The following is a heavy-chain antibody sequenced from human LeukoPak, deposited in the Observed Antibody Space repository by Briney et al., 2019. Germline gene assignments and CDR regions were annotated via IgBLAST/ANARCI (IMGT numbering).Heavy chain of an antibody. J-gene: IGHJ4*02. D-gene: IGHD2-15*01. CDR3: AKGVDYCSGGSCPADY. CDR2: IYSGGST. V-gene: IGHV3-53*05. CDR1: GFTVSSNY. Sequence: GGSLRLSCAASGFTVSSNYMSWVRQAPGKGLEWVSVIYSGGSTYYADSVKGRFTISRDNSKNTLFLQMNSLRAEDTAVYYCAKGVDYCSGGSCPADYWGLGTLVTVSS.